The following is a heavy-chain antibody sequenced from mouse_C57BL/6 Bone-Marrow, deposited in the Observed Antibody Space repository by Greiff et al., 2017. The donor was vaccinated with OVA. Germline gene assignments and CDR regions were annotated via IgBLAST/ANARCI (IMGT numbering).Heavy chain of an antibody. J-gene: IGHJ2*01. Sequence: QVQLKESGPELVKPGASVKISCKASGYAFSSSWMNWVKQRPGKGLEWIGRIYPGDGDTNYNGKFKGKATLTADKSSSTAYMQLSSLTSEDSAVYFCARSVGNYRFDYWGQGTTLTVSS. D-gene: IGHD2-1*01. CDR3: ARSVGNYRFDY. CDR2: IYPGDGDT. V-gene: IGHV1-82*01. CDR1: GYAFSSSW.